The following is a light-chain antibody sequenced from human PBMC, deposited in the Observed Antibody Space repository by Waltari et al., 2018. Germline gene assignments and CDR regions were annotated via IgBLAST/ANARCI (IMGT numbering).Light chain of an antibody. CDR3: QHHVRLPTT. J-gene: IGKJ1*01. V-gene: IGKV3-20*01. CDR2: GAY. Sequence: VVLTQSPDTLSLSTGGRATLSCRASQSVSPYLAWYQQKHAQAPRLLIYGAYSRAAGIPDRFSDSGYGTDFSLTSSRLEPEDFAVYYCQHHVRLPTTFGQGNRVEIK. CDR1: QSVSPY.